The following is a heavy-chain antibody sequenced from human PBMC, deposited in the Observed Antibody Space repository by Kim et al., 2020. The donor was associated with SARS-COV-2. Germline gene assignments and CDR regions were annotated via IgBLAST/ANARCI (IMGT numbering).Heavy chain of an antibody. J-gene: IGHJ6*02. Sequence: RFTISRDNAKNSLYLQMNSLRAEDTAVYYCARVKDYYDSSGTRTLGGMDVWGQGTTVTVSS. V-gene: IGHV3-11*06. CDR3: ARVKDYYDSSGTRTLGGMDV. D-gene: IGHD3-22*01.